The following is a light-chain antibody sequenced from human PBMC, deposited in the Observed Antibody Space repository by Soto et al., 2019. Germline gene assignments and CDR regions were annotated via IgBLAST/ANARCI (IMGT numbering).Light chain of an antibody. CDR2: GNS. J-gene: IGLJ1*01. V-gene: IGLV1-40*01. Sequence: QSVLTQPPSVSGAPGQRVTISCTGSSSNIGAGYDVHWYQQLPGTAPKLLIYGNSNRPSGVPDRFSGSKSGTSASLAITGLHAEDEADYYCQSYDSSLSVHYVFGTGTKITVL. CDR1: SSNIGAGYD. CDR3: QSYDSSLSVHYV.